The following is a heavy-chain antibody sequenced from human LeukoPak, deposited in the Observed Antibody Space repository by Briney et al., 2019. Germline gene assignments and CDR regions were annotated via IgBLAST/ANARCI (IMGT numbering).Heavy chain of an antibody. CDR3: AGYDYDILTPSRDAFDI. J-gene: IGHJ3*02. CDR2: IYTSGST. Sequence: SETLSLTCTVSGGPISSYYWSWIRQPAGKGLEWIGRIYTSGSTNYNPSLKSRVTMSVDTSKNQFSLKLSSVTAADTAVYYCAGYDYDILTPSRDAFDIWGQGTMVTVSS. V-gene: IGHV4-4*07. CDR1: GGPISSYY. D-gene: IGHD3-9*01.